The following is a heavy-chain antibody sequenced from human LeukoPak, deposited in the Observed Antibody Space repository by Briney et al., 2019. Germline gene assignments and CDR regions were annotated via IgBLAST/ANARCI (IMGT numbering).Heavy chain of an antibody. V-gene: IGHV1-2*02. CDR2: INPNSGGT. Sequence: ASVKVSCKASGYTFTGYYMHWVRQAPGQGLGWMGWINPNSGGTNYAQKFQGRVTMTRDTSISTAYMELSRLRSDDTAVYYCARDTGDTYNWFDPWGQGTLVTVSS. D-gene: IGHD3-16*01. J-gene: IGHJ5*02. CDR1: GYTFTGYY. CDR3: ARDTGDTYNWFDP.